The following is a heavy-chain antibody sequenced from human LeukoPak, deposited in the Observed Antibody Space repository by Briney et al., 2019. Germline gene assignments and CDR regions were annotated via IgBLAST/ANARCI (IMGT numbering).Heavy chain of an antibody. CDR1: GFTFSSYA. V-gene: IGHV3-30*02. CDR2: IRYDGSNK. CDR3: AKESRTGSYNWLDP. D-gene: IGHD7-27*01. Sequence: GGSLRLSCAASGFTFSSYAMTWVRQAPGKGLEWVAFIRYDGSNKYYADSVKGRFTISRDNSKNTLYLQMNSLRAEDTAVYYCAKESRTGSYNWLDPWGQGTLVTVSS. J-gene: IGHJ5*02.